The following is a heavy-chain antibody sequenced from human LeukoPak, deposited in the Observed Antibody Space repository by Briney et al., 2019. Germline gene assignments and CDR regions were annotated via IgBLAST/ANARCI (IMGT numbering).Heavy chain of an antibody. D-gene: IGHD4-17*01. CDR1: GFTFSSYA. Sequence: GGSLRLSCAASGFTFSSYAMHWVRQAPGKGLEWVAVISYDGSNKYYADSVKGRFTISRDNSKNTLYLQMNSLRAEDTAVYYCARDMYDYGDYEFLWDYWGQGTLVTVSS. V-gene: IGHV3-30-3*01. CDR2: ISYDGSNK. CDR3: ARDMYDYGDYEFLWDY. J-gene: IGHJ4*02.